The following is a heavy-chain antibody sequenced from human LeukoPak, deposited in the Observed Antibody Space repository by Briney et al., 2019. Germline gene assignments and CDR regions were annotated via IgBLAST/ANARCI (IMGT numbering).Heavy chain of an antibody. CDR3: AVNSGSYSLLWEYLYYFDY. D-gene: IGHD1-26*01. J-gene: IGHJ4*02. CDR1: GGTFSSYA. CDR2: IIPIFGTA. Sequence: SVKVSCKASGGTFSSYAISWVRQAPRQGLEWMGGIIPIFGTANYAQKFQGRVTITTDESTSTAYMELSSLRSEDTAVYYCAVNSGSYSLLWEYLYYFDYWGQGTLVTVSS. V-gene: IGHV1-69*05.